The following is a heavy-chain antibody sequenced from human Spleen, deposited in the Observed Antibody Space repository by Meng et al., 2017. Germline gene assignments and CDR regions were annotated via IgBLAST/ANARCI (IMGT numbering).Heavy chain of an antibody. D-gene: IGHD6-13*01. CDR2: INHSGST. CDR3: ARTIGVEYSSSWYYFDY. J-gene: IGHJ4*02. Sequence: HVQLQQWGAGLLKPSETLSLTCAVYGGSFSGYYWSWIRQPPGKGLEWIGEINHSGSTNYNPSLKSRVTISVDTSKNQFSLKLSSVTAADTAVYYCARTIGVEYSSSWYYFDYWGQGTLVTVSS. V-gene: IGHV4-34*01. CDR1: GGSFSGYY.